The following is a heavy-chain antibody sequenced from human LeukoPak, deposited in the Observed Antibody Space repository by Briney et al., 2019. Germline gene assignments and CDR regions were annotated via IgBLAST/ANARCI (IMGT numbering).Heavy chain of an antibody. D-gene: IGHD6-13*01. CDR2: IYHSGST. CDR3: ARTVIAAAAGYFDY. J-gene: IGHJ4*02. CDR1: GGSISSSNW. V-gene: IGHV4-4*02. Sequence: SETLSLTCSVSGGSISSSNWWSWVRQPPGKGLEWIGEIYHSGSTNYNPSLKSRVTISVDKSKNQFSLKLSSVTAADTAVYYCARTVIAAAAGYFDYWGQGTLVTVSS.